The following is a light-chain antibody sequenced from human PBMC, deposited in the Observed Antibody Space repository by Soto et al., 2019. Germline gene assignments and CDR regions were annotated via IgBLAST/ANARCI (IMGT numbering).Light chain of an antibody. CDR2: DAS. V-gene: IGKV1-5*01. Sequence: DIQITQSPSTLPASVADRVPISFRASQSISSWLAWYQQKPGKAPKLLIYDASSLESGVPSRFSGSGSGTEFTLTSSSLQPDDFATYYCQQYNSYWTFGQGTKVDIK. CDR1: QSISSW. J-gene: IGKJ1*01. CDR3: QQYNSYWT.